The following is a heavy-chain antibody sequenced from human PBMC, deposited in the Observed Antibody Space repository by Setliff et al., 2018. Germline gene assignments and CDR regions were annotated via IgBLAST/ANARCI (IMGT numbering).Heavy chain of an antibody. CDR3: ARGGRYSSSSLDY. V-gene: IGHV3-7*01. D-gene: IGHD6-6*01. Sequence: GGSLRLSCEASGFIFSMYKMSWVRQAPGKGLEWVANIKQDGSEKSYVDSVKGRFTISRDNSKNTLDLQMGSLRPEDTAVYYCARGGRYSSSSLDYWGQGTLVTVSS. CDR2: IKQDGSEK. J-gene: IGHJ4*02. CDR1: GFIFSMYK.